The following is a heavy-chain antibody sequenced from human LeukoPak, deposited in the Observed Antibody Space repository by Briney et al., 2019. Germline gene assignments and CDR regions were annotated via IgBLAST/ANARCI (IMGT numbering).Heavy chain of an antibody. J-gene: IGHJ4*02. V-gene: IGHV4-39*01. CDR1: RGSINNDDYY. D-gene: IGHD2-2*01. Sequence: SETLSLTCTVSRGSINNDDYYWVWIRQPPGKGLEWIGSIYYTGTRYYNSSLKSRVTMSVDRSKNQFSLEMDSVTAADTAVYFCASRCTSTTCYDGAFDYWGQGALVFVSS. CDR2: IYYTGTR. CDR3: ASRCTSTTCYDGAFDY.